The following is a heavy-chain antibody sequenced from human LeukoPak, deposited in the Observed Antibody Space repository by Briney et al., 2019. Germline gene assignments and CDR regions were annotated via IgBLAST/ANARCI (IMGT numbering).Heavy chain of an antibody. CDR1: GYTFTGYY. J-gene: IGHJ5*02. CDR3: ARDRASSTTYYGSGSYVHQAPPRYNWFDP. Sequence: ASVKVSCKASGYTFTGYYMHWVRQAPGQGLEWMGWINPNSGGTNYAQKFQGRVTMTRDTSISTAYMELSRLRSDDTAVYYCARDRASSTTYYGSGSYVHQAPPRYNWFDPWGQGTLVTVSS. CDR2: INPNSGGT. V-gene: IGHV1-2*02. D-gene: IGHD3-10*01.